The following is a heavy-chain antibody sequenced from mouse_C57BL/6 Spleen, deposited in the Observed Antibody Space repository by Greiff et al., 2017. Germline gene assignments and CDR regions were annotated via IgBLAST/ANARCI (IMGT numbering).Heavy chain of an antibody. CDR3: ARHGAHYGSSPAWFAY. V-gene: IGHV5-6*01. CDR2: ISSGGSYT. CDR1: GFTFSSYG. Sequence: EVQVVESGGDLVKPGGSLKLSCAASGFTFSSYGMSWVRQTPDKRLEWVATISSGGSYTYYPDSVKGRFTISRDNAKNTLYLQMSSLKAEDTAMYYCARHGAHYGSSPAWFAYWSQGTLVTVSA. J-gene: IGHJ3*01. D-gene: IGHD1-1*01.